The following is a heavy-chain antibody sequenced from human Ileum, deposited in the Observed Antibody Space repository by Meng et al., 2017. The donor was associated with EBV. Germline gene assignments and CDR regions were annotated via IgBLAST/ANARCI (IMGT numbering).Heavy chain of an antibody. CDR3: ARESYSDSSGYYSLDY. V-gene: IGHV4-4*02. D-gene: IGHD3-22*01. CDR1: GGSISSSNW. CDR2: IHHTEST. Sequence: QVQLQAAGPGLVKPSGTPSLTCAVSGGSISSSNWWSWVRQAPGKGLEWIGEIHHTESTNYNPSLKSRVTISVDKSKNQFSLKLSSVTAADTAVYYCARESYSDSSGYYSLDYWGQGSLVTVSS. J-gene: IGHJ4*02.